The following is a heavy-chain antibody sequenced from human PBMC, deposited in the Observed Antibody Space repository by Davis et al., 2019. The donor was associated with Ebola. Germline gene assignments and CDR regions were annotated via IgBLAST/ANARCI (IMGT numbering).Heavy chain of an antibody. D-gene: IGHD6-13*01. CDR1: GFSFKSNA. CDR2: ISGSGDRP. J-gene: IGHJ6*04. Sequence: GGSLRLSCAASGFSFKSNAMSWIRQAPGKGLEWVSGISGSGDRPYYADSVKGRFTISRDNSKNTLYLQMNSLRAEDTAVYYCAKEQIAAAGYYYYYGMDVWGKGTTVTVSS. V-gene: IGHV3-23*01. CDR3: AKEQIAAAGYYYYYGMDV.